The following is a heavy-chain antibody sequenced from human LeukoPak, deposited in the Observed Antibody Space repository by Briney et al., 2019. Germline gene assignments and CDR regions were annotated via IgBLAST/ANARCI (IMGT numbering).Heavy chain of an antibody. J-gene: IGHJ6*02. Sequence: SGGSLRLSCAASGFTFSDYYMSWIRQAPGKGLEWISYIGSSGSTIYYADSVKGRFTISRDNAKNSLYLQMNSLRAEDTAVYYCAGDPGSTGYYYYYYGMDVWGQGTTVTVSS. CDR3: AGDPGSTGYYYYYYGMDV. V-gene: IGHV3-11*01. CDR2: IGSSGSTI. D-gene: IGHD2-8*02. CDR1: GFTFSDYY.